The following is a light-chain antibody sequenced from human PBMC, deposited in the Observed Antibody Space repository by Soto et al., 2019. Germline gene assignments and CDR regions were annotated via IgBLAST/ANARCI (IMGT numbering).Light chain of an antibody. CDR1: SSNIGSNY. CDR3: AAWDDSLSGPHWV. CDR2: RNN. V-gene: IGLV1-47*01. J-gene: IGLJ3*02. Sequence: QSVLTQPPSASGTPGQRVTISCSGSSSNIGSNYVYWYQQLPGTAPKLLIYRNNQRPSGVPDRFSGSKSGTSVSLAISGLRSEDEADYYCAAWDDSLSGPHWVFGGGTKLTVL.